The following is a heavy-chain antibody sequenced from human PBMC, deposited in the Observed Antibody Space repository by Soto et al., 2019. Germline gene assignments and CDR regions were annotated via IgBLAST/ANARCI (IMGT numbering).Heavy chain of an antibody. CDR1: GGSMSSYY. J-gene: IGHJ4*02. D-gene: IGHD3-10*01. CDR3: ARVYMVRGTIIRYFDY. V-gene: IGHV4-59*12. CDR2: IYYSGST. Sequence: SXTLSLTCTVSGGSMSSYYWSWIRQPPVKGLEWIGYIYYSGSTNYNPSLKSRVTISVDTSKNQFSLKLSSVTAADTAVYYCARVYMVRGTIIRYFDYWGQGTLVTVSS.